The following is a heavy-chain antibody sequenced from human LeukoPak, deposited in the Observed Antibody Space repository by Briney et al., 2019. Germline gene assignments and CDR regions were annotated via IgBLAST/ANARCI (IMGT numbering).Heavy chain of an antibody. CDR2: VYYGRSP. CDR3: ARSSGTGTFSY. CDR1: GDSISRGTYY. V-gene: IGHV4-39*02. J-gene: IGHJ4*02. Sequence: SETLSLTCNVSGDSISRGTYYWAWIRQLPGKGLEWIGSVYYGRSPYFNPSLESRATISVDTSKNHFSLKMSSVTAADTAVYYCARSSGTGTFSYWGQGTLVTVSS. D-gene: IGHD6-25*01.